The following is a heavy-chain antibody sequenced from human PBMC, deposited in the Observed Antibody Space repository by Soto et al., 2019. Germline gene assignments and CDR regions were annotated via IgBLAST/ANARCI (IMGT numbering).Heavy chain of an antibody. J-gene: IGHJ4*02. CDR2: IYYSGST. Sequence: SGTLYLNCTVSGRSISISCHHWGRIRPPPEKGLEWIESIYYSGSTYYNPTLKSRVTISVDTSKIQFSLKLSSVTAADTAVYYCARHAVHSSGFTEYWGQGTLVTVSS. D-gene: IGHD6-19*01. V-gene: IGHV4-39*01. CDR1: GRSISISCHH. CDR3: ARHAVHSSGFTEY.